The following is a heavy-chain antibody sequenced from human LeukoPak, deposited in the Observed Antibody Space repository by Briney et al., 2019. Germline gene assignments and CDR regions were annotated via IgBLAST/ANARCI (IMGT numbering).Heavy chain of an antibody. CDR1: GFTFDDYA. Sequence: PGGSLRRSCAASGFTFDDYAMSWVRQAPGKGLEWVSGINWNGGSTGYVDSVKGRFTISRDNAKNSLYLQMNSLRGEDTSLYYCARDAHFGGVFDIWGQGTMVTVSS. J-gene: IGHJ3*02. V-gene: IGHV3-20*04. CDR3: ARDAHFGGVFDI. CDR2: INWNGGST. D-gene: IGHD2-21*01.